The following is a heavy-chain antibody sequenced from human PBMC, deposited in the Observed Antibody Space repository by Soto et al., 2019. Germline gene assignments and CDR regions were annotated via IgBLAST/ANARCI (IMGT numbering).Heavy chain of an antibody. V-gene: IGHV6-1*01. D-gene: IGHD3-10*01. CDR2: TYYRSKWFH. CDR3: ARGNALDV. CDR1: GDSVSSDITS. J-gene: IGHJ3*01. Sequence: QGQLQQSGPGLVKPSQTLSLTCAISGDSVSSDITSGSWIRQSPSRGLEWLGRTYYRSKWFHDYAASVKSRITITPDTSKNQFSLELNSMTPEDTAVYYCARGNALDVWGQGTVVTVSS.